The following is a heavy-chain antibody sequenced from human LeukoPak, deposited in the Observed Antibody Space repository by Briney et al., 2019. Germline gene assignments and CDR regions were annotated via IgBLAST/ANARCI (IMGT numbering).Heavy chain of an antibody. J-gene: IGHJ4*02. D-gene: IGHD1-1*01. V-gene: IGHV3-33*01. Sequence: GRSLRLSCAASGSIFSNDAMHWVRQAPGKGLEWVAFIWFDGSNKHYADSVKGRFTISRDNSEDTLYLQMNSLRAEDTAVYYCVRDASGSGFAFDSWGQGALVTVSS. CDR1: GSIFSNDA. CDR3: VRDASGSGFAFDS. CDR2: IWFDGSNK.